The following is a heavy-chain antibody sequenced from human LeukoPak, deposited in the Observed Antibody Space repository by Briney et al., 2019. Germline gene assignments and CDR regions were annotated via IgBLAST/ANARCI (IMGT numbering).Heavy chain of an antibody. V-gene: IGHV3-9*01. CDR1: GLTFDDYA. J-gene: IGHJ4*02. CDR3: AKDTSYDILTGSFDY. D-gene: IGHD3-9*01. Sequence: GGSLRLSCAASGLTFDDYAMHWVRQAPGKGLEWVSGISWNSGRIGYADSVKGGFTISRGNAKNSLYLQMNSLRAEDTAFYYCAKDTSYDILTGSFDYWGQGTLVTVSS. CDR2: ISWNSGRI.